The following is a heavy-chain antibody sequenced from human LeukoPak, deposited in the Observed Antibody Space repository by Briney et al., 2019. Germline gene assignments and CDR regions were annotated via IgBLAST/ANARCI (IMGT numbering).Heavy chain of an antibody. J-gene: IGHJ4*02. Sequence: GGSLRLSCAASGFTVSSNYMSWVRQAPGKGLEWVSVIYSGGSTYYADSVKGRFTISRDNSKNTLYLQMNSLRAEDTAVYYCARGSGGAADPFDYWGQGTLVTVSS. V-gene: IGHV3-66*01. CDR1: GFTVSSNY. D-gene: IGHD6-13*01. CDR2: IYSGGST. CDR3: ARGSGGAADPFDY.